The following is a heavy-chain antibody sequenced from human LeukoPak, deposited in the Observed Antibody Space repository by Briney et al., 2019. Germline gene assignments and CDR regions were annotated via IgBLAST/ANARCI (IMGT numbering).Heavy chain of an antibody. CDR1: GFAFSVFW. Sequence: GGSLRLSCAASGFAFSVFWMSWVRQAPGKGLEWVANIKQDGSEKYYVDSVKGRFTISRDNAKNSLYLQMNSLRAEDTAMYYCARDSASNDYWGQGTLVTVSS. D-gene: IGHD6-13*01. CDR2: IKQDGSEK. J-gene: IGHJ4*02. CDR3: ARDSASNDY. V-gene: IGHV3-7*01.